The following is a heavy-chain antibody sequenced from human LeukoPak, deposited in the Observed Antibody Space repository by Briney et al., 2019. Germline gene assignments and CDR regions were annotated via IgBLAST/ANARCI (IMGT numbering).Heavy chain of an antibody. V-gene: IGHV3-21*06. CDR2: ISSSSSYM. CDR3: ARGEDTAVVTGGYCWFDP. CDR1: GFTFSSYN. Sequence: GGSLRLSCAASGFTFSSYNMNWVRQAPGEGLEWVSSISSSSSYMYYADSVEGRFTISRDNAKNLLYLQMNSLRVEDTAVYYCARGEDTAVVTGGYCWFDPGGQGTLVTVSS. J-gene: IGHJ5*02. D-gene: IGHD5-18*01.